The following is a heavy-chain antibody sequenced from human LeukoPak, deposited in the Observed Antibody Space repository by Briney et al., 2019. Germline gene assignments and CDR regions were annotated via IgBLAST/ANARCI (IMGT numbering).Heavy chain of an antibody. V-gene: IGHV4-39*01. Sequence: SETLSLTCTVSGGSISSRSYYWGWIRQPPGKGLEWIGGIYYTESSYYSPSLKSRVTISVDTPKNQFSLKLSSVTAADTAVYYCARHYYDSSGYYYVRYWGQGTLVTVSS. J-gene: IGHJ4*02. CDR3: ARHYYDSSGYYYVRY. D-gene: IGHD3-22*01. CDR2: IYYTESS. CDR1: GGSISSRSYY.